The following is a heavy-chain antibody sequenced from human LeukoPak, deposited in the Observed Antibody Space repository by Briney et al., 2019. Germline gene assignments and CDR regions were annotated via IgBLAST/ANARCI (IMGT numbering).Heavy chain of an antibody. CDR1: GGSISRSNYY. Sequence: SETLSLTCTVSGGSISRSNYYWGWIRQPPGKGLEWIGSIYYSGSTNYNPSLKSRVTISVDTSKNQFSLRLSSVTAADTAVYYCARLRSGNSRADWFDPWGQGTLVTVSS. J-gene: IGHJ5*02. CDR2: IYYSGST. V-gene: IGHV4-39*07. D-gene: IGHD4-23*01. CDR3: ARLRSGNSRADWFDP.